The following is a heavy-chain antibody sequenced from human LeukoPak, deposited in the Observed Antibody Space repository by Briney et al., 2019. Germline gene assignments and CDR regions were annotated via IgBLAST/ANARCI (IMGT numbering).Heavy chain of an antibody. CDR1: GFTFSSYA. D-gene: IGHD1-26*01. CDR3: AKELVVGAVDY. J-gene: IGHJ4*02. CDR2: ISGSSGST. Sequence: GGSLRLSCAASGFTFSSYAMSWVRQAPGKGLGGVSEISGSSGSTYYADSVKGRFTISRDNSKNTLYLQMNSLRAEDTAVYYCAKELVVGAVDYWGQGTLVTVSS. V-gene: IGHV3-23*01.